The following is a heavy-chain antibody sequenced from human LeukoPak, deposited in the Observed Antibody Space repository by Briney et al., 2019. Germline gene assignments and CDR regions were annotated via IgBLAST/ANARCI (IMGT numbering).Heavy chain of an antibody. Sequence: GGSLRLSCAASGFTLSSYAMTWVRQAPGKGLEWVSAICASGGSTDYADSVKGPFTISRDNSKNTLYLQMNSLRAEDTAVYYCAKVISSSCGIGGYGAQGTLVTVSS. CDR3: AKVISSSCGIGGY. J-gene: IGHJ4*02. CDR1: GFTLSSYA. D-gene: IGHD6-13*01. CDR2: ICASGGST. V-gene: IGHV3-23*01.